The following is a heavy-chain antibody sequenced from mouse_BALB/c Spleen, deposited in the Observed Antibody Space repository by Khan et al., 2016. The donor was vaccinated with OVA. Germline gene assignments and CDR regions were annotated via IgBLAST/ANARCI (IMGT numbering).Heavy chain of an antibody. Sequence: EVQLQESGPGLVKPSQSLSLTCTVTGYTITSGYGWNWIRQFPENQLEWMGYISYSGSTNYNPSLKSRISITRDTSKNQFFLQLNSVTTEDTSSYYCARTARIKYWGQGTTLTVSS. V-gene: IGHV3-1*02. J-gene: IGHJ2*01. CDR1: GYTITSGYG. CDR3: ARTARIKY. CDR2: ISYSGST. D-gene: IGHD1-2*01.